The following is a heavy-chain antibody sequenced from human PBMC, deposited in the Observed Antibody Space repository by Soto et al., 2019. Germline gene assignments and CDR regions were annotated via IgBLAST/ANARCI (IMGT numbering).Heavy chain of an antibody. CDR1: GFSLSDYA. J-gene: IGHJ4*02. V-gene: IGHV3-30-3*01. D-gene: IGHD6-19*01. CDR2: VSYAANNK. CDR3: ARDGPLPYTRGWDVVMLDL. Sequence: QVQLVESGGGVVQPGGSLRLSCAASGFSLSDYAMHWVRQAPGKGLEWVASVSYAANNKYNTDSAKGRVSISRDTSKNTLSLQMYTFRPDDRAVYDCARDGPLPYTRGWDVVMLDLWGQGTLVTVS.